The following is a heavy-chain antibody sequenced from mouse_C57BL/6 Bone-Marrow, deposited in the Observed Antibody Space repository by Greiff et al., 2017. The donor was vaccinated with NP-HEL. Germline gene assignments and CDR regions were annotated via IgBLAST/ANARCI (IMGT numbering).Heavy chain of an antibody. CDR3: ARDHYYGSSSYWYFDV. V-gene: IGHV1-81*01. J-gene: IGHJ1*03. CDR1: GYTFTSYG. D-gene: IGHD1-1*01. CDR2: IYPRSGNT. Sequence: QVQLQQSGAELARPGASVKLSCKASGYTFTSYGISWVKQRPGQGLEWIGEIYPRSGNTYYNEKFKGKATLTADKSSSTAYMELRSLTSEDSAVYFCARDHYYGSSSYWYFDVWGTGTTVTVSS.